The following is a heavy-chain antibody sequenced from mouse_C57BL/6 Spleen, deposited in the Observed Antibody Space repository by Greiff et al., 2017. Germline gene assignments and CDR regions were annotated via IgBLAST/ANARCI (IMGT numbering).Heavy chain of an antibody. CDR2: IWSGGGT. J-gene: IGHJ4*01. V-gene: IGHV2-9-1*01. Sequence: VKLVQSGPGLAAPSQTLSITCTVSGYSLTSYALSWVRQSPGKGLEYLGEIWSGGGTNYNSALKTRMSITKDNSKSQVYLKMNSLQTDDTATYYCARGGYAYAMDYWGQGTSVTVSS. D-gene: IGHD2-14*01. CDR1: GYSLTSYA. CDR3: ARGGYAYAMDY.